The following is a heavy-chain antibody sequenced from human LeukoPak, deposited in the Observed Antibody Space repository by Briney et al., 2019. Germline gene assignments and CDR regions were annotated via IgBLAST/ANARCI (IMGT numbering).Heavy chain of an antibody. Sequence: GGALRLSCVASGFTFTNAWMDWVRQAPGKGLEWVGRIKSKPCGGKSDYAAHVRGRFTISRDDSKTALYLQINTLKTEDTAVYFCITVYDHVARWGRGTLVTVSS. CDR3: ITVYDHVAR. D-gene: IGHD5/OR15-5a*01. CDR2: IKSKPCGGKS. CDR1: GFTFTNAW. V-gene: IGHV3-15*01. J-gene: IGHJ4*02.